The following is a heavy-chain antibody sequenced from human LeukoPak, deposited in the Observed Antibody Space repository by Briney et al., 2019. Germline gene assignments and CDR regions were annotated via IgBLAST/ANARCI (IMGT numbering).Heavy chain of an antibody. CDR3: ARVYCSSTSCYGGSDY. CDR2: ISSSGSTI. V-gene: IGHV3-11*01. J-gene: IGHJ4*02. D-gene: IGHD2-2*01. CDR1: GFTFSDYY. Sequence: GGSLRLSCAASGFTFSDYYMSWIRQAPGKGLEWVSYISSSGSTIYYADSVKGRFTISRDNAKNPLYLQMNSLRAEDTAVYYCARVYCSSTSCYGGSDYWGQGTLVTVSS.